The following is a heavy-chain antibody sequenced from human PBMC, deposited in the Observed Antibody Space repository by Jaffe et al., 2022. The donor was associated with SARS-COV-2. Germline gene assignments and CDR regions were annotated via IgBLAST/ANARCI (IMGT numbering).Heavy chain of an antibody. CDR2: ISYDGSNK. CDR1: GFTFSSYG. J-gene: IGHJ4*02. D-gene: IGHD6-19*01. V-gene: IGHV3-30*18. CDR3: AKDSSRIAVAGVFDY. Sequence: QVQLVESGGGVVQPGRSLRLSCAASGFTFSSYGMHWVRQAPGKGLEWVAVISYDGSNKYYADSVKGRFTISRDNSKNTLYLQMNSLRAEDTAVYYCAKDSSRIAVAGVFDYWGQGTLVTVSS.